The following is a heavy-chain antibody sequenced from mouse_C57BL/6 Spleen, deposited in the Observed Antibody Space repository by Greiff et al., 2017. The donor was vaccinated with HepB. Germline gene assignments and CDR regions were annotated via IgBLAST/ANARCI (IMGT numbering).Heavy chain of an antibody. Sequence: VQLQQPGAELVRPGASVKLSCKASGYTFTSYWMHWVKQRPGQGLEWIGVIDPSDSYTNYNQKFKGKATLTVDTSSSTAYMQLSSLTSEDSAVYCCARMHYGSSYFDYWGQGTTLTVSS. V-gene: IGHV1-59*01. CDR2: IDPSDSYT. CDR3: ARMHYGSSYFDY. J-gene: IGHJ2*01. CDR1: GYTFTSYW. D-gene: IGHD1-1*01.